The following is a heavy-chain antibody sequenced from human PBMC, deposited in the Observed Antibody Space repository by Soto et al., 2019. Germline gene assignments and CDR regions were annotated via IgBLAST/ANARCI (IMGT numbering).Heavy chain of an antibody. CDR1: GYTFTSYG. Sequence: ASVKVSCKASGYTFTSYGISWVRQAPGQGLEWMGWISAYNGNTNYAQKLQGRATMTTDTSTSTAYMELRSLRSDDTAVYYCARALLYYDSSGYHPFDHWGQGTLVTVSS. CDR3: ARALLYYDSSGYHPFDH. CDR2: ISAYNGNT. D-gene: IGHD3-22*01. J-gene: IGHJ4*02. V-gene: IGHV1-18*01.